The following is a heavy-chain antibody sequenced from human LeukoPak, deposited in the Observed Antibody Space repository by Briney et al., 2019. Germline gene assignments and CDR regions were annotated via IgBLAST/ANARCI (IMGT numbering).Heavy chain of an antibody. CDR1: GFTFSRYV. CDR2: ISGSGGST. J-gene: IGHJ6*01. Sequence: GESLRLSCAPSGFTFSRYVMSCVGQSPGKGVEWVSAISGSGGSTYSAASVTGRFTISRDNSKNTLYRQMNSLRAEDKAVDYCAKDRADYGSGSYVDYGMVVRGEGATVSVCS. CDR3: AKDRADYGSGSYVDYGMVV. V-gene: IGHV3-23*01. D-gene: IGHD3-10*01.